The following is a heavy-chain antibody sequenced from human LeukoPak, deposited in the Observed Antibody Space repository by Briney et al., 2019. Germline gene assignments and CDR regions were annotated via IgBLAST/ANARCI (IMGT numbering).Heavy chain of an antibody. J-gene: IGHJ6*02. CDR2: ISSSSSTI. V-gene: IGHV3-48*04. CDR1: GFTFSSYS. Sequence: QPGGSLRLSCAASGFTFSSYSMNWVRQAPGKGLEWVSYISSSSSTIYYADSVKGRFTISRDNAKNSLYLQMNSLRAEDTAVYYCAASYYYGSGSWPYYYYGMDVWGQGTTVTVSS. CDR3: AASYYYGSGSWPYYYYGMDV. D-gene: IGHD3-10*01.